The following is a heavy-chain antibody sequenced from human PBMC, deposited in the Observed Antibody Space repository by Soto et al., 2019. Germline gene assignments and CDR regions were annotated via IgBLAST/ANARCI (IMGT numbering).Heavy chain of an antibody. CDR2: ISGHNGNT. J-gene: IGHJ4*02. CDR1: GYTFSNYG. D-gene: IGHD5-18*01. V-gene: IGHV1-18*01. Sequence: QVQLMQSGPEVKEPGASVKLSCKASGYTFSNYGLSWVRQAPGQGLEWMGWISGHNGNTIYAQKLQDRVTMTTDTSTRTAYMGLRSLRSDDTAVYYCARQPRYSYADSWGPGTLVTVSS. CDR3: ARQPRYSYADS.